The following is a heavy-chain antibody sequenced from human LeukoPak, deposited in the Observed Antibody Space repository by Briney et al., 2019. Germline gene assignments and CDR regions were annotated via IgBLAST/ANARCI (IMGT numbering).Heavy chain of an antibody. CDR3: ARDLGWFDP. CDR2: IYTSGST. CDR1: GGSISSGSYY. Sequence: SSETLSLTCTVSGGSISSGSYYWSWIRQPAGKGLEWIGRIYTSGSTNYNPSLKSRVTISVDTSKNQFSLKLSSVTAADTAVYYCARDLGWFDPWGQGTLVTVSS. V-gene: IGHV4-61*02. J-gene: IGHJ5*02.